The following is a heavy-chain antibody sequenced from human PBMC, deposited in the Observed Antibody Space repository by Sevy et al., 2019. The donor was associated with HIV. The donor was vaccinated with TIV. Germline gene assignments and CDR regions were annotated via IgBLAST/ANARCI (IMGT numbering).Heavy chain of an antibody. CDR3: AKDSPDSGSYYSRSYYYYYYGMDV. Sequence: GGSLRLSCAASGFTFSSYAMSWVRQAPGKGLEWVSAISGSGGSTYYADSLKGRFTISRDNSKNTLYLQMNSLRAEDTAVYYCAKDSPDSGSYYSRSYYYYYYGMDVWGQGTTVTVSS. CDR1: GFTFSSYA. V-gene: IGHV3-23*01. CDR2: ISGSGGST. J-gene: IGHJ6*02. D-gene: IGHD3-10*01.